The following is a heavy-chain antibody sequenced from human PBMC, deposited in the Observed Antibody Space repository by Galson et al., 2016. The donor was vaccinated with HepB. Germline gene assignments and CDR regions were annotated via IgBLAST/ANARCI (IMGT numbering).Heavy chain of an antibody. V-gene: IGHV3-23*01. CDR2: ISASGTRA. CDR3: AKDRQETYYGSGSYYKS. D-gene: IGHD3-10*01. CDR1: GFTFSSYA. J-gene: IGHJ5*02. Sequence: LRLSCAASGFTFSSYAMTWLRQGPGKGVEWVSGISASGTRAFYADAVKGRFTISRDNSKNTLYVQMDSLRVEDTAVYYCAKDRQETYYGSGSYYKSWGQGTLVTVSS.